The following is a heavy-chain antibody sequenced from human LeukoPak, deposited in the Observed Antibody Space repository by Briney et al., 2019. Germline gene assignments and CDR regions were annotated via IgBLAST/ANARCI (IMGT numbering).Heavy chain of an antibody. CDR3: TTGRASSDTSYIDY. CDR2: IKSKTDGGTT. J-gene: IGHJ4*02. V-gene: IGHV3-15*01. CDR1: GFTLSHAW. D-gene: IGHD3-22*01. Sequence: GGSLRLSCAASGFTLSHAWMSWVRQAPGKGLEWVGRIKSKTDGGTTDYAAPAKGRFTISRDDSENTLYLQMNSLKTEDTAVYYCTTGRASSDTSYIDYWGQGTLVTVSS.